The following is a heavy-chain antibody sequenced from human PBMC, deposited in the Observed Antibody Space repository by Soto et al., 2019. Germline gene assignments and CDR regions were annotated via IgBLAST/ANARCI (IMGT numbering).Heavy chain of an antibody. CDR1: GFTFSTYG. V-gene: IGHV3-33*01. Sequence: QVQLVESGGGVVQPGRSLRLSCAASGFTFSTYGIHWVRQAPGKGLEWVAVIWYDGSTKYYADSVKGRFTISRDNSKNARYLQMNSLRASGAAVYYCATDRSYGPFWFDYWGQGTLVSVSS. D-gene: IGHD3-3*01. CDR2: IWYDGSTK. CDR3: ATDRSYGPFWFDY. J-gene: IGHJ4*02.